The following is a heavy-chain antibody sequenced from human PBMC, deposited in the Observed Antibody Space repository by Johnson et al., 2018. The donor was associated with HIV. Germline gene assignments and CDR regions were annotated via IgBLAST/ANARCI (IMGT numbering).Heavy chain of an antibody. V-gene: IGHV3-66*01. J-gene: IGHJ3*02. CDR1: GFTVSSNY. D-gene: IGHD2-15*01. Sequence: VQLVESGGGLVQPGRSLRLSCAASGFTVSSNYMSWVRQAPGKGLEWVSIIYSGGSTYYPDSVKGRFTISRTNSKKTLYLQMNSLRAEDTAVYYCARDHLRRSHAFDIWGQGTMVTVSS. CDR3: ARDHLRRSHAFDI. CDR2: IYSGGST.